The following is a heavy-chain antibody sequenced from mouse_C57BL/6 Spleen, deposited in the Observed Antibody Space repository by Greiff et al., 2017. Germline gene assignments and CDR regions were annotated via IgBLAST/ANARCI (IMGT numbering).Heavy chain of an antibody. J-gene: IGHJ2*01. CDR2: IDPSDSET. D-gene: IGHD2-1*01. CDR3: ARSLYYGNHYYFDY. CDR1: GYTFTSYW. Sequence: QVQLKQPGAELVRPGSSVKLSCKASGYTFTSYWMHWVKQRPIQGLEWIGNIDPSDSETHYNQKFKDKATLTVDKSSSTAYMQLSSLTSEDSAVYYCARSLYYGNHYYFDYWGQGTTLTVSS. V-gene: IGHV1-52*01.